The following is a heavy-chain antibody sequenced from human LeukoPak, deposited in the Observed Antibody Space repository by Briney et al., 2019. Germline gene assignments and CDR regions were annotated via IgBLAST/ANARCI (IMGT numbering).Heavy chain of an antibody. CDR1: GFTFSSYA. CDR2: ISYDGSNK. CDR3: ARSHYGSSWYYFDY. D-gene: IGHD6-13*01. V-gene: IGHV3-30-3*01. Sequence: GRSLRLSCAASGFTFSSYAMHWVRQAPGKGLEWVAVISYDGSNKYYADSVKGRFTISRDNSKNTLYLQMNSLRAEDTAVYYCARSHYGSSWYYFDYWGQGTLVTVSS. J-gene: IGHJ4*02.